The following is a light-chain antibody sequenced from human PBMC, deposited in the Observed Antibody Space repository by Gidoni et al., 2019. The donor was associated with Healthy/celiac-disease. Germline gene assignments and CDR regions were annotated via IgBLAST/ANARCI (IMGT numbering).Light chain of an antibody. CDR2: GAS. CDR1: QSVSSSY. J-gene: IGKJ5*01. CDR3: QQYGSSHT. V-gene: IGKV3-20*01. Sequence: ELGLTRSPGTRSLSPGERATLSCRASQSVSSSYLAWYQQKPGQAPRLLIYGASSRATGIPDRFSGSGSGTDFTLTISRLEPEDFAVYYCQQYGSSHTFGQGTRLEIK.